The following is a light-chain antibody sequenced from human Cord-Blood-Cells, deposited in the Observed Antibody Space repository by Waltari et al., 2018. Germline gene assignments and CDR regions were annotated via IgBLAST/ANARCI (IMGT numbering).Light chain of an antibody. CDR1: SLRSYH. V-gene: IGLV3-19*01. J-gene: IGLJ2*01. CDR2: GKN. Sequence: SSELTQDPAVSVALGQTVRITCQGDSLRSYHARWYQQKPGQAPVPVIYGKNNRPSGIPDRFSGSSSGNTASLTITGAQAEDEADYYCNSRDSSGNHVVFGGGTKLTVL. CDR3: NSRDSSGNHVV.